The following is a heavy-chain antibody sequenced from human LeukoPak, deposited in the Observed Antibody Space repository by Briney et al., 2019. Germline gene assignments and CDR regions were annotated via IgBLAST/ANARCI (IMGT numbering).Heavy chain of an antibody. V-gene: IGHV3-30-3*01. D-gene: IGHD4-17*01. CDR3: ARSEGTTVTMFDY. CDR1: GFTFSSYP. Sequence: GRSLRLSCAASGFTFSSYPMHWVRQAPGKGLEWVAVIPYDGSNNYYSDSVKGRFTISRDNSKNTLYLQMNSLRPEDTAVYYCARSEGTTVTMFDYWGQGTLVTVSS. CDR2: IPYDGSNN. J-gene: IGHJ4*02.